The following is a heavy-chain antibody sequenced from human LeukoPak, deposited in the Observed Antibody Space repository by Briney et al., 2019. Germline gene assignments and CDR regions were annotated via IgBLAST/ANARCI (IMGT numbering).Heavy chain of an antibody. V-gene: IGHV4-39*01. CDR1: GGSISSSNYY. D-gene: IGHD2-2*03. CDR3: ARVDIVVVPSAAFDF. J-gene: IGHJ4*02. CDR2: INYSGDT. Sequence: PSETLSLTCTVSGGSISSSNYYWGWIRQPPGKGLEWIGSINYSGDTYSNPSLKRRVTISVDTSKNQFSLKLSSVTAADTAVYYCARVDIVVVPSAAFDFWGQGTLVTVSS.